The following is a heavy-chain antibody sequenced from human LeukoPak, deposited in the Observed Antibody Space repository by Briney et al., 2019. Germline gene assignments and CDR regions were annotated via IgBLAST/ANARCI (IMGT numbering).Heavy chain of an antibody. J-gene: IGHJ4*02. CDR3: ARLDITIFGVVAYHFDY. D-gene: IGHD3-3*01. Sequence: ASVKVSCKASGYTFTSYGISWLRQAPGQGLEWMGWISAYNGNTNYAQKLQGRVTMTTDTSTSTAYMELRSLRSDDTAVYYCARLDITIFGVVAYHFDYWGQGTLVTVSS. CDR1: GYTFTSYG. V-gene: IGHV1-18*01. CDR2: ISAYNGNT.